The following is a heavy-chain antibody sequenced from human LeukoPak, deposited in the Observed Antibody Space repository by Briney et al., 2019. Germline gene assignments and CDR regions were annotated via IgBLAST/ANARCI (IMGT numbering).Heavy chain of an antibody. J-gene: IGHJ5*02. Sequence: ASETLSLTCTVSDYSISSGYYWGWIRQPPGKGLEWIGSIYHTGSTYFNPSLKSRVTISVDTSKNQFSLQLSSVTAADTAVYYCARDSGTTGEVKFDPWGQGTLVTVSS. D-gene: IGHD3-10*01. CDR3: ARDSGTTGEVKFDP. V-gene: IGHV4-38-2*02. CDR1: DYSISSGYY. CDR2: IYHTGST.